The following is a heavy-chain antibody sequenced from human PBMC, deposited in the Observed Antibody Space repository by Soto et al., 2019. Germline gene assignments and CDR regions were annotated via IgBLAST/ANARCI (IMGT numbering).Heavy chain of an antibody. D-gene: IGHD3-22*01. J-gene: IGHJ4*02. CDR2: ISSSGSTI. V-gene: IGHV3-11*01. Sequence: GGSLRLSCAASGFTFSDYYMSWIRQAPGKGLEWVSYISSSGSTIYYADSVKGRFTISRDNAKNSLYLQMNSLRAEDTAMYYCARRNADSSGYYSFDYWGQGTLVTVSS. CDR1: GFTFSDYY. CDR3: ARRNADSSGYYSFDY.